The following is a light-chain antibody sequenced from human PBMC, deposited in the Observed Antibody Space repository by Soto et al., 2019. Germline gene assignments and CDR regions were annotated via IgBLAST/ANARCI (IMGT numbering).Light chain of an antibody. V-gene: IGKV3-11*01. CDR3: QRRMNWPVT. CDR2: DAS. CDR1: QTVSSY. Sequence: VVMTQSPATLSVSPGGRATLSCRASQTVSSYLLWYQQKRGQAPRLLIYDASNRATGIPARFSGSGSGTEFALTIRTLEPEEFAVYLCQRRMNWPVTFGQGTRLEIK. J-gene: IGKJ5*01.